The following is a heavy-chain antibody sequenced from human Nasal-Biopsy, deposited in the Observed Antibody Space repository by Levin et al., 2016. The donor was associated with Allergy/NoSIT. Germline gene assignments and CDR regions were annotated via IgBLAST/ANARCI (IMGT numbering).Heavy chain of an antibody. Sequence: ASVKVSCKASGYTFTDCYIHWVRQAPGQGLEWMGWINPNSDGTDYAQNFQGRVTMTTDTSISTAYMELSRLRFDDTAVYYCAREFRDQLLPDFWGQGTLVTVSS. V-gene: IGHV1-2*02. J-gene: IGHJ4*02. D-gene: IGHD2-2*01. CDR3: AREFRDQLLPDF. CDR1: GYTFTDCY. CDR2: INPNSDGT.